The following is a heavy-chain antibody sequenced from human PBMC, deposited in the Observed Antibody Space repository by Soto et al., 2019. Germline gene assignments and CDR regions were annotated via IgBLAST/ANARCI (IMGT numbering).Heavy chain of an antibody. CDR3: ARDYGGEVAGYLDY. CDR2: IYYSGST. J-gene: IGHJ4*02. Sequence: PSETLSLTCTISGGSISSGGYYWSWIRQHPGKGLEWIGYIYYSGSTYYNPSLKSRVTISVDTSKNQFSLKLSSVTAADTAVYYCARDYGGEVAGYLDYWGQGTLVTVSS. V-gene: IGHV4-31*03. CDR1: GGSISSGGYY. D-gene: IGHD3-16*01.